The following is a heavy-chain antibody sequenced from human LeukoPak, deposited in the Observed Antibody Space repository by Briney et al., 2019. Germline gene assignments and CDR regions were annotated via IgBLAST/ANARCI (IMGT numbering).Heavy chain of an antibody. D-gene: IGHD6-19*01. CDR3: ARVGAVAGADYYYYGMDV. CDR1: GYTFTSYY. CDR2: INPSGGST. Sequence: GASVKVSCKASGYTFTSYYMHWVRQAPGQGLEWMGIINPSGGSTSYAQKFQGRVTMTRDTSTSTAYMELSSLRSEDTAVYYCARVGAVAGADYYYYGMDVWGQGTTVTVSS. J-gene: IGHJ6*02. V-gene: IGHV1-46*01.